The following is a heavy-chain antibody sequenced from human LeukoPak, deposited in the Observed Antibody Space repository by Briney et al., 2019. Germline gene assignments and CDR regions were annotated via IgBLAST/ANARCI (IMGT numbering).Heavy chain of an antibody. Sequence: GGSLRLPCAASGFSFISYGMHWVRQAPGKGLEWVGVISDDGRNKKYADSVKGRFTISRDSSKDTLYLQMNSLRDEDTAVYYCAKRPSDYGDYVTYFDYWGQGTLVTVSS. V-gene: IGHV3-30*18. CDR1: GFSFISYG. CDR2: ISDDGRNK. CDR3: AKRPSDYGDYVTYFDY. D-gene: IGHD4-17*01. J-gene: IGHJ4*02.